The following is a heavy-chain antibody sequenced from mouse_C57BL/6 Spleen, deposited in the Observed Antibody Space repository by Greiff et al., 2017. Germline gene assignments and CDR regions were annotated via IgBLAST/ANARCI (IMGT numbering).Heavy chain of an antibody. CDR3: ARGRLQFDY. D-gene: IGHD2-4*01. Sequence: QVQLQQPGAELVRPGSSVKLSCKASGYTFTSYWMDWVKQRPGQGLEWIGNIYPSDSETYYNQKFKDKATLTVDKSSSTAYMQLSSLTSEDSAVYYCARGRLQFDYWGQGTTLTVSS. CDR1: GYTFTSYW. CDR2: IYPSDSET. J-gene: IGHJ2*01. V-gene: IGHV1-61*01.